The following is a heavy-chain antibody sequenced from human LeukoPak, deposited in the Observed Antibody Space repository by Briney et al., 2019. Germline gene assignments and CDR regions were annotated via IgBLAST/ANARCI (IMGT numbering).Heavy chain of an antibody. CDR3: ARRYYGSGSYYPSHIQH. D-gene: IGHD3-10*01. Sequence: SETLSLTCTVSGGSISSYYWSWIRQPAGKGLEWIGRIYTSGSTNYNPSLKSRVTMSVDTSKNQFSLKLSSVTAADTAVYYCARRYYGSGSYYPSHIQHWGQGTLVTVSS. CDR1: GGSISSYY. J-gene: IGHJ1*01. CDR2: IYTSGST. V-gene: IGHV4-4*07.